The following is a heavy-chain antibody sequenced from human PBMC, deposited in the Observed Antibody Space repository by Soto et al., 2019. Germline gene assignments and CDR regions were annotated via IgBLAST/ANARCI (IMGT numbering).Heavy chain of an antibody. CDR3: ARAARYCSSTRCYPFDP. CDR1: GYTFTSYD. J-gene: IGHJ5*02. CDR2: MNPNSGNT. Sequence: QVQLVQSGAEVKKPGASVKVSCKASGYTFTSYDINWVRQATGQGLEWMGWMNPNSGNTGYAQKFQGRVTITSTTSISTAYMELISLRSEDTTVYYCARAARYCSSTRCYPFDPWGQGTLVTVSS. D-gene: IGHD2-2*01. V-gene: IGHV1-8*01.